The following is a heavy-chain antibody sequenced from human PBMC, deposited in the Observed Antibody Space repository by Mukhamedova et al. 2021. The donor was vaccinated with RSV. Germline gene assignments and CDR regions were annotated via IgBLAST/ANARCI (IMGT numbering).Heavy chain of an antibody. V-gene: IGHV3-11*05. J-gene: IGHJ3*02. CDR1: DYY. CDR3: ARALVGAKAFDI. Sequence: DYYMNWIRQAPGKGLEWISCISGSSSYTKYADSVKGRFTISRDNAKNSLYLQMTGLRAEDTAVYYCARALVGAKAFDIGGQGTKV. CDR2: ISGSSSYT. D-gene: IGHD1-26*01.